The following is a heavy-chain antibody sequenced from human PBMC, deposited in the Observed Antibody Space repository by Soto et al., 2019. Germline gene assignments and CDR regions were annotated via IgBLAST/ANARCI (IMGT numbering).Heavy chain of an antibody. CDR2: INSDGSST. V-gene: IGHV3-74*01. Sequence: EVQLVESGGGLVQPGGSLRLSCAASGFTFSSYWMHWVRQAPGKGLVWVSRINSDGSSTSYADSVKGRFTISRDNAKNPLYLQMNILRXXXTAVYYCARVXCXXXXXXXXPRLDYYYGMDVLGQGTTVTVSS. CDR3: ARVXCXXXXXXXXPRLDYYYGMDV. J-gene: IGHJ6*02. D-gene: IGHD3-16*01. CDR1: GFTFSSYW.